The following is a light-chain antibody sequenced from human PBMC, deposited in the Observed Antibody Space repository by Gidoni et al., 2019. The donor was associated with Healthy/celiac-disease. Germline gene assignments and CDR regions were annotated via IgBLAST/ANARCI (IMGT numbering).Light chain of an antibody. CDR3: SAWDSSLSAVV. J-gene: IGLJ2*01. CDR1: SNNVGNQG. V-gene: IGLV10-54*04. CDR2: RNN. Sequence: QAGLTQPPSVSKGLRQPATLTCPGNSNNVGNQGAAWLQQHQGHPPKLLSYRNNNRPSGISERFSASRSGNTASLTITGLQPEDEADYYCSAWDSSLSAVVFGGGTKLTVL.